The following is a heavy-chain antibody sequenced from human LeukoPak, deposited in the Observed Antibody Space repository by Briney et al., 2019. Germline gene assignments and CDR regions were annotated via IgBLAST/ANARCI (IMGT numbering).Heavy chain of an antibody. D-gene: IGHD5-12*01. CDR1: GFTFTNYW. J-gene: IGHJ4*02. CDR3: ARDGVGYEY. V-gene: IGHV3-7*01. CDR2: INKDGSEK. Sequence: GGSLRLSCRASGFTFTNYWMNWVRQAPGKGLEWVANINKDGSEKNYVDSMKGRFTISRDNAKNSLYLQMNSLRAEDTAVYYCARDGVGYEYWGQGALVTVSS.